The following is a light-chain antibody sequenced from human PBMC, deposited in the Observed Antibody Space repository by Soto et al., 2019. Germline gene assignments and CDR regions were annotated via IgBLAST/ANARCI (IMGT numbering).Light chain of an antibody. V-gene: IGLV2-14*01. CDR2: EVS. CDR3: SSYTKSSTLV. Sequence: QSVLTQPASVSGSPGQSITISCTGTSSDVGGYRYVSWYQQHPGKAPKLMIYEVSNRPSGVSNRFSGSKSGNTASLTISGLQAEDEADYYCSSYTKSSTLVFGTGTKLTVL. CDR1: SSDVGGYRY. J-gene: IGLJ1*01.